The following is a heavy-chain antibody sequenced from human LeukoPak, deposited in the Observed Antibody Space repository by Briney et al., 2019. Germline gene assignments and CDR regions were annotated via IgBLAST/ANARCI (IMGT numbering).Heavy chain of an antibody. J-gene: IGHJ4*02. CDR3: AGERGEEYSGGWYKTNYFYN. V-gene: IGHV4-38-2*02. CDR2: IYHSGST. CDR1: GYSISSGYY. Sequence: SETLSLTCTVSGYSISSGYYWGWIRQPPGKGLEWIGSIYHSGSTYYNPSLKSRVTISVDTSKDQISLKLTSVTGADTAVYHCAGERGEEYSGGWYKTNYFYNWGQGIRVTVSS. D-gene: IGHD6-19*01.